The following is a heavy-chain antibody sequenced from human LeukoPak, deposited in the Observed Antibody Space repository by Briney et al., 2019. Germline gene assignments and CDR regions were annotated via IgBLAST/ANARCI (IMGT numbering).Heavy chain of an antibody. V-gene: IGHV1-46*01. CDR1: GYTFTSYY. CDR2: INPSGGST. D-gene: IGHD3-10*01. J-gene: IGHJ5*02. CDR3: ARDLGLLWFGELSGT. Sequence: ASVKVSCKASGYTFTSYYIQWVRQAPGQGLEWMGIINPSGGSTSYAQKFQGRVTMTRDTSTSTVYMELSRLTSEDTAVYYCARDLGLLWFGELSGTWGQGTLVTVSS.